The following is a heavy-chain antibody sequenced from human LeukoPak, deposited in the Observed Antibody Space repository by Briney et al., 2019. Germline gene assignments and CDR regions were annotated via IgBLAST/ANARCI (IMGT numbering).Heavy chain of an antibody. D-gene: IGHD3-3*01. CDR3: TTSPGITVFGVVTDY. V-gene: IGHV3-15*04. J-gene: IGHJ4*02. CDR1: GPTFRNVF. CDR2: IESSTEGGTT. Sequence: GGSLRLSCAASGPTFRNVFMNWVRQAPGKGLEWVGRIESSTEGGTTDYAAPVKGRFTMSRDDSKNTLYLQMNNVKTEDTGVYYCTTSPGITVFGVVTDYWGQGTLVIVSS.